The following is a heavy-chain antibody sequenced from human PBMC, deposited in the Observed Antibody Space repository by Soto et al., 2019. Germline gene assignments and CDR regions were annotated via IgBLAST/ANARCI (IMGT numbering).Heavy chain of an antibody. CDR1: GGSFSGYY. D-gene: IGHD2-15*01. J-gene: IGHJ4*02. Sequence: QVQLQQWGAGLLKPSETLSLTCAVYGGSFSGYYWSWIRQPPGKGLEWIGEINHSGSTNYNPSLKSRVTISVDTSKNPFSLKLSSVTAADTAVYYCASQRISEAAPDYWGQGTLVTVSS. CDR3: ASQRISEAAPDY. CDR2: INHSGST. V-gene: IGHV4-34*01.